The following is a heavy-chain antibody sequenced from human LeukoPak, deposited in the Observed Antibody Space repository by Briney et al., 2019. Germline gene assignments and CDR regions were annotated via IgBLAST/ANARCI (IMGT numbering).Heavy chain of an antibody. D-gene: IGHD3-3*01. CDR2: ISGSGGST. CDR1: GFTFSSYA. J-gene: IGHJ4*02. CDR3: AKGYDFRSGYYLVY. V-gene: IGHV3-23*01. Sequence: GGSLRLSCAASGFTFSSYAMSWVRQAPGKGLEWVSAISGSGGSTYYADSVKGRFTISRGNSKNTLYLQMNSLRAEDTAVYYCAKGYDFRSGYYLVYWGQGTLVTVSS.